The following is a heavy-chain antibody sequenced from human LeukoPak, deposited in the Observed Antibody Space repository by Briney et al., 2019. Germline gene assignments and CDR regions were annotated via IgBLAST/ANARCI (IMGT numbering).Heavy chain of an antibody. J-gene: IGHJ4*02. D-gene: IGHD3-22*01. CDR1: GASISSDSYY. Sequence: SQTLSLTCTVSGASISSDSYYWNWIRQHPGKGLEWIGYIYYSGSTYYNPSLKSRVTISVDTSKNQFSLKLNSVTAADTAVYYCAKTPGITMIDKMGFYYFDYWGQGTLVTVSS. V-gene: IGHV4-31*03. CDR2: IYYSGST. CDR3: AKTPGITMIDKMGFYYFDY.